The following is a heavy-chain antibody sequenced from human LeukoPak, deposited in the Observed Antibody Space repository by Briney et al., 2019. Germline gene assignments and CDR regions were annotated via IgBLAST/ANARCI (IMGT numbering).Heavy chain of an antibody. CDR2: ISSNGGST. D-gene: IGHD6-13*01. V-gene: IGHV3-64*01. Sequence: PGGSLRLSCAASGFTFSSYAMHWVRQAPGKGLEYVSAISSNGGSTYYANSVKGRFTISRDNSKNTLYLQMGSLRAEDMAVYYCARALLPGYSSSTYYYYYYMDVWGKGTTVTVSS. CDR3: ARALLPGYSSSTYYYYYYMDV. J-gene: IGHJ6*03. CDR1: GFTFSSYA.